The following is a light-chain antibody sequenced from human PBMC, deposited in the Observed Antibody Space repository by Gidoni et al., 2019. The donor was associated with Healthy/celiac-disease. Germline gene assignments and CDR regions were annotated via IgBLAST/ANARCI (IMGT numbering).Light chain of an antibody. CDR3: QQYYSTLSWT. CDR2: WAS. J-gene: IGKJ2*02. CDR1: QCVLYSSNNKNY. V-gene: IGKV4-1*01. Sequence: DHLMFQLPDSLAVSLGERATINCQSSQCVLYSSNNKNYLAWYQQKPRQPPKLLIYWASTRESGVPDRFSGSGSGTDFTLTISSLQAEDVAVYYCQQYYSTLSWTFGQGTKLEIK.